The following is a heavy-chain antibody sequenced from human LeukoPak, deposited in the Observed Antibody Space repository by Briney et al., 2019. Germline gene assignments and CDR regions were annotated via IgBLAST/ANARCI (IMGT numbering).Heavy chain of an antibody. V-gene: IGHV3-74*01. D-gene: IGHD2-2*01. Sequence: GGSLRLSCAASGFTFSSYWMHWVRQDPGKGLMWVSRINSDATGTGYADSVKGRFTISRDNAKNTLYLQMNSLRAEDTAVYYCARELGAAAYDWGQGTLVTVSS. CDR3: ARELGAAAYD. J-gene: IGHJ4*02. CDR1: GFTFSSYW. CDR2: INSDATGT.